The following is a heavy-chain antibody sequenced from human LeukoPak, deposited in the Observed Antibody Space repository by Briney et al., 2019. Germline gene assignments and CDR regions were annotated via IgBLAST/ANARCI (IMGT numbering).Heavy chain of an antibody. V-gene: IGHV3-30*02. CDR2: IRYDGSNK. Sequence: PGGSLRLSCAASGFTFSSYGMHWVRQAPGKGLEWVAFIRYDGSNKYYADSVKGRFTISRDNSKNTLYLQMNSLRAEDTAVYYCAKAGKKRSSFDAFGIWGQGTMVTVSS. CDR1: GFTFSSYG. CDR3: AKAGKKRSSFDAFGI. D-gene: IGHD6-13*01. J-gene: IGHJ3*02.